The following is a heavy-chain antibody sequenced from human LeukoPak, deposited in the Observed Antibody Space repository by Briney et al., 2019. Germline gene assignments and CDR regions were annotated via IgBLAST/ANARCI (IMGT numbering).Heavy chain of an antibody. CDR3: ARLLNHYDSSGYPAAPAFDI. CDR2: IYHSGST. V-gene: IGHV4-4*02. Sequence: SGTLPLTCAVSGGSISSSNWWSWVRQPPGKGLEWIGEIYHSGSTNYNPSLKSRVTISVDKSKNQFSLKLSSVTAADTAVYYCARLLNHYDSSGYPAAPAFDIWGQGTMVTVSS. J-gene: IGHJ3*02. CDR1: GGSISSSNW. D-gene: IGHD3-22*01.